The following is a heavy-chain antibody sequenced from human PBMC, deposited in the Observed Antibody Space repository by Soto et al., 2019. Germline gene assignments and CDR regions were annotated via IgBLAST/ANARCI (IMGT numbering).Heavy chain of an antibody. D-gene: IGHD3-22*01. CDR2: ISSSSSFI. J-gene: IGHJ4*02. V-gene: IGHV3-21*01. Sequence: GGSLRLSCAASGFTFSSYTMIWVLRAPGKGLEWVSSISSSSSFIYYADSVKGRFTISRDNAKNSLHLQMSSLRAEDTAVYFCARVGYYDSSGYYAYWGQGTRVPVAS. CDR3: ARVGYYDSSGYYAY. CDR1: GFTFSSYT.